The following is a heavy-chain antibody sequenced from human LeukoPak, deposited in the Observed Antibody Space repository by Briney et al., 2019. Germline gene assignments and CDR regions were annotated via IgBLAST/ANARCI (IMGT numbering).Heavy chain of an antibody. CDR2: ISGSGGST. V-gene: IGHV3-23*01. D-gene: IGHD6-19*01. J-gene: IGHJ3*02. CDR3: TKDYSSGWPDAFDI. CDR1: GFTFSSYG. Sequence: PGGSLRLSCAASGFTFSSYGMSWVRQAPGKGLEWVSAISGSGGSTYYADSVNGRFTISRDNSKNTLSLQMTSLRAEDTAVYYCTKDYSSGWPDAFDIWGQGTMVTVSS.